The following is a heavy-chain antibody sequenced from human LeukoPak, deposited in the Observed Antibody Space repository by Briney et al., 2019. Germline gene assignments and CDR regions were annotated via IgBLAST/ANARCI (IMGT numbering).Heavy chain of an antibody. CDR3: ARRGKYSSGIDP. Sequence: GGSLRLSCAASGFTFSYYWMHWVRQAPGKGLEWVSSISSSSSYIYYADSVKGRFTISRDNAKNSLYLQMNSLRAEDTAVYYCARRGKYSSGIDPWGQGTLVTVSS. V-gene: IGHV3-21*01. J-gene: IGHJ5*02. CDR2: ISSSSSYI. CDR1: GFTFSYYW. D-gene: IGHD6-25*01.